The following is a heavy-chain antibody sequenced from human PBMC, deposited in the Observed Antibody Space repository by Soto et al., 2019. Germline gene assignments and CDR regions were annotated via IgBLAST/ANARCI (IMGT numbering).Heavy chain of an antibody. V-gene: IGHV1-8*01. J-gene: IGHJ6*02. CDR2: MNPNSGNT. D-gene: IGHD6-13*01. CDR3: ARRGYSSSWYYYYYYGMDV. Sequence: QVQLVQSGAEVKKPGASVKVSCKASGYTFTSYDINWVRQATGQGLEWMGWMNPNSGNTGYAQKFPGRVVKTRDTYISTAYMELSSLRSEDTAVYYCARRGYSSSWYYYYYYGMDVWGQGTTVTVSS. CDR1: GYTFTSYD.